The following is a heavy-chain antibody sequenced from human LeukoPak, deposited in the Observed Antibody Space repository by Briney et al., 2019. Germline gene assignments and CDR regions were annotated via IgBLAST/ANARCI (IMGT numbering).Heavy chain of an antibody. CDR1: GFTFSSYG. CDR2: ISYDGSNK. Sequence: QSGGSLRLSCAASGFTFSSYGMHWVRQAPGKGLEWVAVISYDGSNKYYADSVKGRFTISRDNSKNTLYLQMNSLRAEDTAVYYCAKDTFASTYYYDSSGNDYWGQGTLVTVSS. D-gene: IGHD3-22*01. J-gene: IGHJ4*02. CDR3: AKDTFASTYYYDSSGNDY. V-gene: IGHV3-30*18.